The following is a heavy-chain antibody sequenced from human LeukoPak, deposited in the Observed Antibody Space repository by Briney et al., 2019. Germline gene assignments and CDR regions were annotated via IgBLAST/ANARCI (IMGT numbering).Heavy chain of an antibody. V-gene: IGHV3-7*01. Sequence: GGSLRLSCAASGFTFSRFWMTWVRQAPGKGLEWVANIKHDGSEKYYVDAVKGRFTISRDNAQNSLYLQMNSLRAEDTAVYYCARGGAAPDYWGQGTLVTVSS. CDR2: IKHDGSEK. CDR1: GFTFSRFW. CDR3: ARGGAAPDY. D-gene: IGHD6-6*01. J-gene: IGHJ4*02.